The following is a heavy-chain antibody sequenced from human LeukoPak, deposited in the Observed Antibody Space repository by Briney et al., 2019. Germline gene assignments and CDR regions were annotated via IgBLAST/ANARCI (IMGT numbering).Heavy chain of an antibody. V-gene: IGHV1-18*01. CDR1: GYTFASYL. D-gene: IGHD3-22*01. CDR3: ARAVDYYDNSGYYYPIDL. CDR2: VSPYNGAT. Sequence: VASVRVSCKASGYTFASYLITWVRQAPGQGLEWVGWVSPYNGATNYAQKFRGRVTLSTGTSTPTADMDLTNLRLDDTAIYYCARAVDYYDNSGYYYPIDLWGQGTLVTVSS. J-gene: IGHJ5*02.